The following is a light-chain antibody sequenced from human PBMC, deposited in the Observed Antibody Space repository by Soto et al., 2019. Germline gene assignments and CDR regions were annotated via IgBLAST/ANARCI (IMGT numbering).Light chain of an antibody. CDR2: DVS. Sequence: IQMTQTPSTLSASVGDRVTITSRASQIVSTWLAWYQQKPGKAPKLLIYDVSNLQFGIPSRFSGSGSATEFTLTISGLQPDDFATYSCQQYTTFPPTFGQGTKLDIK. V-gene: IGKV1-5*01. CDR3: QQYTTFPPT. J-gene: IGKJ2*01. CDR1: QIVSTW.